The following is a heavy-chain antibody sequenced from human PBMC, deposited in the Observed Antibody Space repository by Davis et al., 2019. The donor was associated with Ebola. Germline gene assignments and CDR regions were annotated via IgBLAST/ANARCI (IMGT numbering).Heavy chain of an antibody. V-gene: IGHV1-69*13. CDR3: ASRGSSWYYFDS. J-gene: IGHJ4*02. CDR2: IIPVFLTA. Sequence: AASVKVSCKASGGTFRSNVISWVRPAPGQGLEWMGGIIPVFLTANYAQKFQDRVTITADESTTTAYMEVSSLRSEDTAVYFCASRGSSWYYFDSWGQGTLLTVSS. D-gene: IGHD6-13*01. CDR1: GGTFRSNV.